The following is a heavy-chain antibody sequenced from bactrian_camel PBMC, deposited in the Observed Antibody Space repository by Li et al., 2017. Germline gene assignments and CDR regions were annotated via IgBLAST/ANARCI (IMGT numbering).Heavy chain of an antibody. CDR2: IYARNGRS. V-gene: IGHV3-3*01. CDR3: VRDIPEPFAY. CDR1: GYATSHYC. Sequence: HVQLVESGGGSVQEGQSLKLSCAISGYATSHYCIAWFRLSSGKEREEVAHIYARNGRSDVADSVKGRFTVSQDDAKYTVFLQMNNLKPEDTAVYYCVRDIPEPFAYWGQGTQV. J-gene: IGHJ6*01.